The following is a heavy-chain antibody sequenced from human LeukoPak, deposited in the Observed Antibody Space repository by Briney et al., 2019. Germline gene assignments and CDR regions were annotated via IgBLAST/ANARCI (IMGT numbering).Heavy chain of an antibody. J-gene: IGHJ3*01. CDR3: ARGTGAYYCL. V-gene: IGHV4-59*01. CDR2: IYYSGST. D-gene: IGHD2-21*01. Sequence: SETLSLTCTVSGGSISDYYWSWIRQPPGKGLEWIGYIYYSGSTKYNPYLKSRVTISIDTSKNQFSLKLSSVTAADTALYYCARGTGAYYCLWGQGTMVTVSS. CDR1: GGSISDYY.